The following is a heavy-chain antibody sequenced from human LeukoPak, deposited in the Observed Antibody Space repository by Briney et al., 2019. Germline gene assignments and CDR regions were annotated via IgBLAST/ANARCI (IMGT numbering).Heavy chain of an antibody. CDR3: AKDAGDTSLYYFDY. Sequence: PGGSLRLSCAASGFTFSNYWMHWVRQAPGKGLVWVSRISTDGSSTTYADSVKGRFTISRDNSKNSLYLQMNSLRAEDTALYYCAKDAGDTSLYYFDYWGQGTLVTVSS. D-gene: IGHD5-18*01. CDR1: GFTFSNYW. CDR2: ISTDGSST. J-gene: IGHJ4*02. V-gene: IGHV3-74*03.